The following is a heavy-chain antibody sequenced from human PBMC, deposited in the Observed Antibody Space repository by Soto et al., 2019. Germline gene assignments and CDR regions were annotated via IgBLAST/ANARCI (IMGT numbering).Heavy chain of an antibody. CDR3: AGRATVTTNWYFDL. J-gene: IGHJ2*01. D-gene: IGHD4-17*01. V-gene: IGHV3-72*01. Sequence: GGSLRLSCAASGFTFSDHYMDWVRQAPGKGLEWVGRTRNKANSYTTEYAASVKGRFTISRDDSKNSLYLQMSSLKTEDTAVYYCAGRATVTTNWYFDLWGRGTLVTVSS. CDR1: GFTFSDHY. CDR2: TRNKANSYTT.